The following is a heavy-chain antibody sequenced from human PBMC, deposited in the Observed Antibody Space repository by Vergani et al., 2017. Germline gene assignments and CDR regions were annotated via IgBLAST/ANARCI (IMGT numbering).Heavy chain of an antibody. V-gene: IGHV3-23*01. Sequence: EVQLLESGGGLVQPGGSLRLSCAASGFTFSSYAMSWVRQAPGKGLEWVSAISGSGGSTYYADSVKGRFTISRENSKNTLYLQMNSLSAEDTAVYYCAKVESSAYYDYGSGRSQAYYGLDVWGQGTMVTVSS. CDR1: GFTFSSYA. J-gene: IGHJ6*02. CDR2: ISGSGGST. CDR3: AKVESSAYYDYGSGRSQAYYGLDV. D-gene: IGHD3-3*01.